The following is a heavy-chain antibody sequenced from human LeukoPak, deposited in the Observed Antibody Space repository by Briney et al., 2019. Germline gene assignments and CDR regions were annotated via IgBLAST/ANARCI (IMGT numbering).Heavy chain of an antibody. CDR3: AKVGANYYYYYGMDV. V-gene: IGHV3-30*18. Sequence: GGSLRLSCAASGFTFSSYGMHWVRQAPGKGLEWVAVISYDGSNKYYADSVKGRFTISRDNSKNTLYLQMNSLRAEDTAVYYCAKVGANYYYYYGMDVWGKGTTVTVSS. CDR2: ISYDGSNK. J-gene: IGHJ6*04. CDR1: GFTFSSYG. D-gene: IGHD1-26*01.